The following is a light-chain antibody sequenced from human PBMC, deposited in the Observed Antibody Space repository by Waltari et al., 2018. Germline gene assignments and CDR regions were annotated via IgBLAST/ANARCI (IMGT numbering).Light chain of an antibody. V-gene: IGLV6-57*03. Sequence: NFMLTQPHSVSESPGQTVTISCTRRRGSIASNPVKWYQQRPGSAPTTVIYEDNQRPAGVPDRFSGSIDSSSNSASLTISGLKTEDEADYYCQSYDSSNVVFGGGTKLTVL. J-gene: IGLJ2*01. CDR2: EDN. CDR1: RGSIASNP. CDR3: QSYDSSNVV.